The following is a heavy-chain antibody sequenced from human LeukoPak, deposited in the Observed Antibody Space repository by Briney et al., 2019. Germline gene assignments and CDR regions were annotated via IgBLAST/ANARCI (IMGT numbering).Heavy chain of an antibody. CDR1: GGSISSYY. Sequence: SETLSLTCTVSGGSISSYYWGWIRQPPGKGLEWIGSIYYSGSTNYNPSLKSRVTISIDTSKNQFSLNLSSVTAADTAVYYCATVPYCSGGSCYAYFDYWGLGNQVTVSS. CDR3: ATVPYCSGGSCYAYFDY. V-gene: IGHV4-39*07. J-gene: IGHJ4*02. D-gene: IGHD2-15*01. CDR2: IYYSGST.